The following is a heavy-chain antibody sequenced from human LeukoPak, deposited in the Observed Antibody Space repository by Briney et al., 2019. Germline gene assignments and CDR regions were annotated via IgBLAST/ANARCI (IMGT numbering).Heavy chain of an antibody. D-gene: IGHD3-22*01. J-gene: IGHJ5*02. V-gene: IGHV3-7*01. CDR2: IKQDGSEK. Sequence: GGSLRHSCAASGFSFGSYWMYWVRQAPGAGLEWVASIKQDGSEKLYGASVRGRFTVSRDNARNSLYLNMKTLRSEDTALYYCARTGEDYSDNAEYGGSGRWGQGTLVIVSS. CDR3: ARTGEDYSDNAEYGGSGR. CDR1: GFSFGSYW.